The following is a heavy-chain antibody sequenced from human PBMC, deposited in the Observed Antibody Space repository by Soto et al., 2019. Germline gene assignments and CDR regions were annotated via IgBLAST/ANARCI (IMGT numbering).Heavy chain of an antibody. CDR3: ARSPHYSIVGAGDFDY. CDR2: IRSKANSYAT. V-gene: IGHV3-73*01. CDR1: GFNFSGSA. J-gene: IGHJ4*02. Sequence: PGGSLRLSCAASGFNFSGSAMHWVRQASGKGLEWVGRIRSKANSYATAYAASVKGRFTISRDDSKNTAYLQMNSLRAEDTAVYYCARSPHYSIVGAGDFDYWGQGTLVTVSS. D-gene: IGHD1-26*01.